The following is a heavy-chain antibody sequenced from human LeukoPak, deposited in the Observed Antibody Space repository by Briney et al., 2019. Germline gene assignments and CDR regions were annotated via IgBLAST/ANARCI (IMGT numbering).Heavy chain of an antibody. J-gene: IGHJ4*02. Sequence: PGGSLRLSCAASGFSFSSFGMHWVRQAPGKGLEWVTSIRYDGSRKHNTDSVKGRFTISRDNSKNTLYLQMNSLRDEDTAVYYCAKDYGDFGDSSSYLDHWGQGTLVTVSS. D-gene: IGHD4-17*01. CDR1: GFSFSSFG. V-gene: IGHV3-30*02. CDR2: IRYDGSRK. CDR3: AKDYGDFGDSSSYLDH.